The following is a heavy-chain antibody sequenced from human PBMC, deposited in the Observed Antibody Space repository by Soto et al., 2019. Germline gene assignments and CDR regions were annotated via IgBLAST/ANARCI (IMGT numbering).Heavy chain of an antibody. CDR1: GASVSSNNYY. V-gene: IGHV4-30-4*08. J-gene: IGHJ4*02. CDR2: IYSSGAA. CDR3: TRHWDWGSLGY. D-gene: IGHD3-16*01. Sequence: SETLSLTCTVSGASVSSNNYYWTWIRQPPGRGLEWIGYIYSSGAAYFNPSLKSRLAISLDTSKNHFSLKLNSLTAADTAVYYCTRHWDWGSLGYWGQGTPVTVSS.